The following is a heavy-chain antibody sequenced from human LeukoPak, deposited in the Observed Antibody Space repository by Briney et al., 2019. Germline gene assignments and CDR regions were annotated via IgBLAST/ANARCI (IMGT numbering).Heavy chain of an antibody. Sequence: SETLSLTCTVSGGSISSSSYYWGWIRQPPGKGLEWIGSIYYSGSTYYNPSLKSRVTISVDTSKNQFSLKLSSVTAADTAVYYCARDVYYYDSSSYYYFDYWGQGTLVTVSS. D-gene: IGHD3-22*01. J-gene: IGHJ4*02. CDR2: IYYSGST. CDR3: ARDVYYYDSSSYYYFDY. V-gene: IGHV4-39*07. CDR1: GGSISSSSYY.